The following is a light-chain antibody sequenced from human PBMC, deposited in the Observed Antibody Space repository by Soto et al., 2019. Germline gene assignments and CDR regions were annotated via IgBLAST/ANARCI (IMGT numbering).Light chain of an antibody. V-gene: IGKV3-20*01. Sequence: EIVLTQSPGTLSLSPGERATLSCRASQSVSSSYLAWYQQKPGQAPRLLIYGASSRATGIPDRFSGSGSGTDVILTISRLEPEDFAVYYCQHFCSSPLTFGGGTKVEIK. CDR3: QHFCSSPLT. J-gene: IGKJ4*01. CDR1: QSVSSSY. CDR2: GAS.